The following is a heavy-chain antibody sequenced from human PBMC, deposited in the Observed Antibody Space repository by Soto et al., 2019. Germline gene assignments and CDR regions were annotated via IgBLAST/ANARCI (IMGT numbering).Heavy chain of an antibody. D-gene: IGHD3-10*01. J-gene: IGHJ6*02. CDR3: AGSSLYGMDV. CDR2: IYHSGTT. CDR1: GDSISTGYY. Sequence: PSETLSLTCAVSGDSISTGYYWAWIRQPPGKGLEWIGSIYHSGTTYYNPSLKSRVTISVDTSKNQFSLRLSSVTAADTAVYYCAGSSLYGMDVCGQGTTVTVS. V-gene: IGHV4-38-2*01.